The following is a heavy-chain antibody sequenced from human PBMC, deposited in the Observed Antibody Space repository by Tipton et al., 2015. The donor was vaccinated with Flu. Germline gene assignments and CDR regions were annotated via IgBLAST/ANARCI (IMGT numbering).Heavy chain of an antibody. CDR3: VRTKDGYTLSNFVY. D-gene: IGHD5-24*01. CDR1: GVSISSGGYY. V-gene: IGHV4-31*03. J-gene: IGHJ4*02. CDR2: MYYREST. Sequence: TLSLTCSVSGVSISSGGYYWSWIRHHPGKGLEWIGYMYYRESTYYNPSLESRVAISLDTSKNQFSLMLSSVTAADTAVYYCVRTKDGYTLSNFVYWGQGTLVTVSS.